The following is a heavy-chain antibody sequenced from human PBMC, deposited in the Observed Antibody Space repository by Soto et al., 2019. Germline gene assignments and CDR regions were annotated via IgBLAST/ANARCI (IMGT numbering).Heavy chain of an antibody. Sequence: PSETLSLTCTVSGGSISSYYWSWIRQPPGKGLEWIGYIYYSGSTNYNPSLKSRVTISVDTSKNQFSLKLSSVTAADTAVYYCAAAVATISTPFDYWGQGTLVTVSS. J-gene: IGHJ4*02. CDR3: AAAVATISTPFDY. V-gene: IGHV4-59*01. CDR2: IYYSGST. D-gene: IGHD5-12*01. CDR1: GGSISSYY.